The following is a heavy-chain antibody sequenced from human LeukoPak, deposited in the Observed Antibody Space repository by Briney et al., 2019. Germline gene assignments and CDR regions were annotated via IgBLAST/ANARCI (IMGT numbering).Heavy chain of an antibody. CDR3: AKDKYYSSGTYCDY. D-gene: IGHD3-10*01. J-gene: IGHJ4*02. CDR2: IYSGGST. Sequence: GGSLRLSCAASGFTVSSNYMSWVRQAPGKGLEWVSVIYSGGSTYYADSVKGRFTISRDNSKNTLYLQMNSLRTEDTAVYYCAKDKYYSSGTYCDYWGQGTLVTVSS. V-gene: IGHV3-53*05. CDR1: GFTVSSNY.